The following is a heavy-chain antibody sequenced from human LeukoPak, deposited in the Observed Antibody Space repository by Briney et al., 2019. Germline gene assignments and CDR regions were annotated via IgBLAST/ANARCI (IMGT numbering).Heavy chain of an antibody. J-gene: IGHJ5*02. CDR3: ARDLIPNVYYDSSGSRGFDP. Sequence: GGSLRLSCAASGFTFSSYSMNWLRQAPGKGLDGVSSISSSSSYIYYADSVKGRFTISRDNAKNSLYLQMNSLRAEDTAVYYCARDLIPNVYYDSSGSRGFDPWGQGTLVTVSS. CDR2: ISSSSSYI. V-gene: IGHV3-21*01. D-gene: IGHD3-22*01. CDR1: GFTFSSYS.